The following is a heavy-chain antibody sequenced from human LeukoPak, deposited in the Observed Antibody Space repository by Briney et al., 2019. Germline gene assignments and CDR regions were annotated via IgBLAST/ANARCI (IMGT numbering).Heavy chain of an antibody. CDR1: GYTFSSYG. Sequence: ASVKVSCKSSGYTFSSYGLNWVRQAPGQGLEWMGWISPYNGDTNYAQKLQGRVTMTRDTSTTTAYMELRSLRSDDTAFYYCARDPSNTSGWKTWFDTWGQGTLVTVSS. V-gene: IGHV1-18*01. D-gene: IGHD6-19*01. J-gene: IGHJ5*02. CDR2: ISPYNGDT. CDR3: ARDPSNTSGWKTWFDT.